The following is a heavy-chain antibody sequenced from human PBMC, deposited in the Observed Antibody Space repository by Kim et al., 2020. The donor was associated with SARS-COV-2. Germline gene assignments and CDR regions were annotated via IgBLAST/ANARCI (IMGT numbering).Heavy chain of an antibody. D-gene: IGHD3-10*01. CDR3: AGWSSSGKGMVRGVIISWGNNI. CDR2: ISGSGGST. J-gene: IGHJ3*02. V-gene: IGHV3-23*01. Sequence: GGSLRLSCAASGFTFSSYAMSWVRQAPGKGLEWVSAISGSGGSTYYADSVKGRFTISRDNSKNTLYLQMNSLRAEDTAVYYCAGWSSSGKGMVRGVIISWGNNIWGQGTMVTVSS. CDR1: GFTFSSYA.